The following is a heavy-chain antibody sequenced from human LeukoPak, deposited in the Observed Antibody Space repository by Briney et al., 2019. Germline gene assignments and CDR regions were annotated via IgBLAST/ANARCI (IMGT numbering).Heavy chain of an antibody. V-gene: IGHV4-59*11. Sequence: PSETLSLTCTVSGGSISSHYWSWIRQPPGKGLEWIGYIYYSGSTNYDPSLKSRVTISVDTSKNQFSLKLSSVTAADTAVYYCATTSSTNPSYYYYMDVWGRGTTVTVSS. CDR3: ATTSSTNPSYYYYMDV. CDR2: IYYSGST. D-gene: IGHD2-2*01. CDR1: GGSISSHY. J-gene: IGHJ6*03.